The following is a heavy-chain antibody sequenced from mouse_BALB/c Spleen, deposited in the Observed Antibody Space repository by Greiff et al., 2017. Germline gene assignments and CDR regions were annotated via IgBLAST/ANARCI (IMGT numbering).Heavy chain of an antibody. Sequence: VMLVESGPGLVQPSQSLSITCTVSGFSLTSYGVHWVRQSPGKGLEWLGVIWSGGSTDYNAAFISRLSISKDNSKSQVFFKMNSLQANDTAIYYWARNWDYGSSYGGFAYWGQGTLVTVSA. J-gene: IGHJ3*01. D-gene: IGHD1-1*01. CDR1: GFSLTSYG. V-gene: IGHV2-2*02. CDR3: ARNWDYGSSYGGFAY. CDR2: IWSGGST.